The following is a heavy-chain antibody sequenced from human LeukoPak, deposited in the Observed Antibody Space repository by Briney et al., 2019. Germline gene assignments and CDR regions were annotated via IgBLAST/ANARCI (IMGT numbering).Heavy chain of an antibody. CDR2: INPNSGGT. J-gene: IGHJ5*02. Sequence: ASVKVSCKASGYTFTGYYMHWVRQAPGQGLEWMGWINPNSGGTNYAQKFQGRVTMTRDTSISTAYMELSRLRSDDTAVYYCARVKGEQQLVRFDPWGQGTLVTVSS. V-gene: IGHV1-2*02. CDR3: ARVKGEQQLVRFDP. D-gene: IGHD6-13*01. CDR1: GYTFTGYY.